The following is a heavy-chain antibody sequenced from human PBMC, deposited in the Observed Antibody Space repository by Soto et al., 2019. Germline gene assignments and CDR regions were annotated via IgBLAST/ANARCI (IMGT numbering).Heavy chain of an antibody. D-gene: IGHD3-10*01. CDR1: GYSISSGYY. CDR3: ARVGGYGMDV. Sequence: SETLSLTCAVSGYSISSGYYWGWIRQPPGKGLEWIGSIYHSGSTYYNPSLKSRVTISVDTSKNQFSLKLSSVTAADTAVYYCARVGGYGMDVWGQGTTVTVSS. J-gene: IGHJ6*02. V-gene: IGHV4-38-2*01. CDR2: IYHSGST.